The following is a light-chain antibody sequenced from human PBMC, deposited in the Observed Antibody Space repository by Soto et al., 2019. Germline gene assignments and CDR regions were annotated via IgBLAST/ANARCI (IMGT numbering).Light chain of an antibody. CDR2: GAS. Sequence: EIVLTQSPGTLSLSPGERATLSCRASQSVSSSYLAWYQQKPGQAPRLLIYGASSRATGIPDRFSGSGSGTDFTLTISRLEPEDFAVYYCQQYANSPPLTFGGGTKVEI. CDR1: QSVSSSY. CDR3: QQYANSPPLT. V-gene: IGKV3-20*01. J-gene: IGKJ4*01.